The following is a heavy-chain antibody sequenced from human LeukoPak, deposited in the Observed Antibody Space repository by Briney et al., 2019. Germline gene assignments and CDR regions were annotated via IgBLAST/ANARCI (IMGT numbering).Heavy chain of an antibody. D-gene: IGHD6-13*01. V-gene: IGHV3-30*02. Sequence: PGGSLRLSCAASGFTFSSYGMHWVRQAPGKGLEWVAFIRYDGSNKYYADSVKGRFTISRDNSKNTLYLQMNSLRAEDTAVYYCAKDTSRAAGTFIGYFQHWGQGTLVTVSS. J-gene: IGHJ1*01. CDR3: AKDTSRAAGTFIGYFQH. CDR2: IRYDGSNK. CDR1: GFTFSSYG.